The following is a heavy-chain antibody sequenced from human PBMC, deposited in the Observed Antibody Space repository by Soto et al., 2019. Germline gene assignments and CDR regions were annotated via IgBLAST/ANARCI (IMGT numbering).Heavy chain of an antibody. J-gene: IGHJ4*02. V-gene: IGHV3-7*01. CDR2: IKQDGSEK. CDR3: ARATSVDAY. Sequence: EVQLVESGGDLVQPGGSLRLSCAAYGFAFSGYWMSWVRQAPGKGLEGVANIKQDGSEKYYVDSVKGRFTIYRDNAKNSLYLQMNSLRVEDTAVYYCARATSVDAYWGQGTLVTVSS. CDR1: GFAFSGYW. D-gene: IGHD5-12*01.